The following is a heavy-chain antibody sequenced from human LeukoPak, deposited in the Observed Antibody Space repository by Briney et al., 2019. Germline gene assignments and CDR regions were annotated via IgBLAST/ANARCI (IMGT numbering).Heavy chain of an antibody. CDR3: AKAGRGAILVGTTAAFDA. V-gene: IGHV3-23*01. CDR2: ISGGGIST. Sequence: GGSLRLSCAASGFTVSSNYMSWVRQAPGKGLEWVSVISGGGISTYYADSVKGRFTISRDNSKNTLYLQMNGLRAEDTAVYYCAKAGRGAILVGTTAAFDAWGQGTMVTVSS. CDR1: GFTVSSNY. J-gene: IGHJ3*01. D-gene: IGHD1-26*01.